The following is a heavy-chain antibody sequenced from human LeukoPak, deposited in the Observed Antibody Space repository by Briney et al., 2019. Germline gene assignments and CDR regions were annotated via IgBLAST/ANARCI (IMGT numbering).Heavy chain of an antibody. Sequence: ASVKVSCKASGYTFTSYDINWVRQATGQGLEWMGWMNPNSGNTGYAQKFQGRVTITRNTSISTAYMELSSLRSEDTAVYYCARVGYSYLIYYYYYMDVWGKGTTVTVSS. V-gene: IGHV1-8*03. CDR3: ARVGYSYLIYYYYYMDV. CDR2: MNPNSGNT. D-gene: IGHD5-18*01. J-gene: IGHJ6*03. CDR1: GYTFTSYD.